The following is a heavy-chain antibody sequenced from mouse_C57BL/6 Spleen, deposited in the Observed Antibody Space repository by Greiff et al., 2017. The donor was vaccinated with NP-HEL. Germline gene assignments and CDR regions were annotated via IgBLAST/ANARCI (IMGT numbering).Heavy chain of an antibody. CDR2: IHPNSGST. CDR3: SRADWDFDY. Sequence: QVQLQQPGAELVKPGASVKLSCKASGYTFTSYWMHWVKQRPGQGLEWIGMIHPNSGSTNYNEKFKSKATLTVDKSSSTAYMQLSSPTSEDSAVYYGSRADWDFDYWGQGTTLTVSS. CDR1: GYTFTSYW. J-gene: IGHJ2*01. D-gene: IGHD4-1*01. V-gene: IGHV1-64*01.